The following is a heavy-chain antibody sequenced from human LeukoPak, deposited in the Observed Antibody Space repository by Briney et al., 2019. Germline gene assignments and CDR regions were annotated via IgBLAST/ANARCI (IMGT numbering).Heavy chain of an antibody. CDR1: GFTFSSYS. Sequence: QPGGSLRLSCAASGFTFSSYSMNWVRQAPGKGLEWVSAISGSGGSTYYADSVKGRFTISRDNSKNTLYLQMNSLRAEDTAVYYCAKDMYYDSSGYYPNYYYYGMDVWGQGTTVTVSS. CDR2: ISGSGGST. J-gene: IGHJ6*02. D-gene: IGHD3-22*01. V-gene: IGHV3-23*01. CDR3: AKDMYYDSSGYYPNYYYYGMDV.